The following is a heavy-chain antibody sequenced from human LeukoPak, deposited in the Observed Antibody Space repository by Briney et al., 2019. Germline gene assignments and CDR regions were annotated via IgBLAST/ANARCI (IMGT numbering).Heavy chain of an antibody. CDR1: GGSISSYY. CDR3: ARSHYGNTDTNYYMDV. D-gene: IGHD2/OR15-2a*01. V-gene: IGHV4-59*01. J-gene: IGHJ6*03. Sequence: SETLSLTCTVSGGSISSYYWSWIRQPPGRGLEWIGYIYYSGSTNYNPSLKSRVTISVDTSKNQVSLKLNSVTAADTAVYYCARSHYGNTDTNYYMDVWGKGTTVSVSS. CDR2: IYYSGST.